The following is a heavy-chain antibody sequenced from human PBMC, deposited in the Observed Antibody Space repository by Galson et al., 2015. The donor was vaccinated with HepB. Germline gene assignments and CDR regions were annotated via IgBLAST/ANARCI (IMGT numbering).Heavy chain of an antibody. V-gene: IGHV3-23*01. J-gene: IGHJ4*02. D-gene: IGHD1-26*01. CDR2: ISGSGGST. Sequence: SLRLSCAASGFTFSSYGMTWVRQAPGKGLEWVSRISGSGGSTFYADSVKGRFTISRDNSRNTLYLQMNSLRAEDTAVYYCAKGVGTTGFDSWGQGTLVTVSS. CDR1: GFTFSSYG. CDR3: AKGVGTTGFDS.